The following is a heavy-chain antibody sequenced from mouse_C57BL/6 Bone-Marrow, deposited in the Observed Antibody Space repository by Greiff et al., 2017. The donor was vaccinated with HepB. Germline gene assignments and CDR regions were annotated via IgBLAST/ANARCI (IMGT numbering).Heavy chain of an antibody. CDR1: GFTFSDYY. V-gene: IGHV5-12*01. Sequence: EVKLVESGGGLVQPGGSLKLSCAASGFTFSDYYMYWVRQTPEKRLEWVAYISNGGGSTYYPDTVKGRFTISRDNAKNTLYLQMSRLKSEDTAMYYCARDHYGSSYGYFDVWGTGTTVTVSS. CDR2: ISNGGGST. J-gene: IGHJ1*03. CDR3: ARDHYGSSYGYFDV. D-gene: IGHD1-1*01.